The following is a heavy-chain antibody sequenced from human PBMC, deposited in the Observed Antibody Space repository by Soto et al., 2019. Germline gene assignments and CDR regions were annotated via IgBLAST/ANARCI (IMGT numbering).Heavy chain of an antibody. V-gene: IGHV5-10-1*01. CDR2: IDPSDSYT. CDR3: ARQYYDFWSGRIRTYYYYGMDV. D-gene: IGHD3-3*01. CDR1: GYSFTSYW. J-gene: IGHJ6*02. Sequence: GESLKISCKGSGYSFTSYWISWVRQMPGKGLEWMGRIDPSDSYTNYSPSFQGHVTISADKSISTAYLQWSSLKASDTAMYYCARQYYDFWSGRIRTYYYYGMDVWGQGTTVTVSS.